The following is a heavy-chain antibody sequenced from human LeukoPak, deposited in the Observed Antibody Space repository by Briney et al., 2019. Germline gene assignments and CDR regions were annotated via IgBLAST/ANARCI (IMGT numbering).Heavy chain of an antibody. D-gene: IGHD3-3*01. Sequence: RGSLRLSCAASGFTFSSYGMHWVRQAPGKGLEWVAVIWYDGSNKYYADSVKGRFTISRDNSKNTLYLQMNSLRAEDTAVYYCAGENAIFGVVTNWFDPWGQGTLVTVSP. CDR1: GFTFSSYG. CDR2: IWYDGSNK. V-gene: IGHV3-33*01. J-gene: IGHJ5*02. CDR3: AGENAIFGVVTNWFDP.